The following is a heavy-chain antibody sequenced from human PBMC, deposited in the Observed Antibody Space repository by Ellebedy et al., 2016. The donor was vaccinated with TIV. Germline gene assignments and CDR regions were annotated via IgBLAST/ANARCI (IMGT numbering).Heavy chain of an antibody. V-gene: IGHV1-69*13. CDR2: IIPIFGTA. CDR3: ARGQWLSPGKLRRYYYYGMDV. D-gene: IGHD6-19*01. Sequence: SVKVSXXASGGTFSSYAISWVRQAPGQGLEWMGGIIPIFGTANYAQKFQGRVTITADESTSTAYMELSSLRSEDTAVYYCARGQWLSPGKLRRYYYYGMDVWGQGTTVTVSS. J-gene: IGHJ6*02. CDR1: GGTFSSYA.